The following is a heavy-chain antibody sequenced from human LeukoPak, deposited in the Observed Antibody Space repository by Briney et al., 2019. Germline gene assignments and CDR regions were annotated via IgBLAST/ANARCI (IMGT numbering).Heavy chain of an antibody. D-gene: IGHD1-1*01. Sequence: ASVKVSCKASGYTFTSYYMHWVRQAPGQGLEWMGIINPSGGSTSYAQKFQGRVTMTRDKSTSTAYMELSSLRSEDTAVYYCARATPFPYTTDWYFDLWGRGTLVTVSS. V-gene: IGHV1-46*01. CDR3: ARATPFPYTTDWYFDL. CDR1: GYTFTSYY. CDR2: INPSGGST. J-gene: IGHJ2*01.